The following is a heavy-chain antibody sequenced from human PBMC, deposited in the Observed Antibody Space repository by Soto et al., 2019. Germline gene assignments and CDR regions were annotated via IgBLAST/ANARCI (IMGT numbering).Heavy chain of an antibody. CDR1: GFTFSNAW. V-gene: IGHV3-15*07. Sequence: EVQLVESGGGLVKPGGSLRLSCAASGFTFSNAWMNWVRQAPGKGLEWVGRIKSKTDGGTTDYAAPVKGRFTISRDDSKNTLYLQMNSLKTEDTAVYYCTTDLITMTLSPDYYYYYGMDVWGQGTTVTVSS. CDR2: IKSKTDGGTT. CDR3: TTDLITMTLSPDYYYYYGMDV. J-gene: IGHJ6*02. D-gene: IGHD3-22*01.